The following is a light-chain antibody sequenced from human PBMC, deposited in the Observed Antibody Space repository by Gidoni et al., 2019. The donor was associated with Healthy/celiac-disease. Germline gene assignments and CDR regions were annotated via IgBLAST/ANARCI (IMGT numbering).Light chain of an antibody. CDR3: QQSYSTPYT. CDR1: QSISSY. J-gene: IGKJ2*01. Sequence: DIQLTQSPSSLSASVGDRVTITCRASQSISSYLNWYQQKPGNARKLLIYAASSLQSGVPSRFSGSGSGTDFTLTISSLQPEDFATYYCQQSYSTPYTFGQGTKLEIK. CDR2: AAS. V-gene: IGKV1-39*01.